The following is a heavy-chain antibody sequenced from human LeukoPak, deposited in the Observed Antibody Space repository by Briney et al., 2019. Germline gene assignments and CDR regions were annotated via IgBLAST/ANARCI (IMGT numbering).Heavy chain of an antibody. Sequence: GGSLRLSCAASGFTFSSYDMHWVRQATGKGLVWVSAIGTAGDTYYPGSVKGRFTISRENAKNSLYLQMNSLGAEDTAVYYCARDLRGSLDYWGQGTLVTVSS. CDR3: ARDLRGSLDY. CDR2: IGTAGDT. CDR1: GFTFSSYD. J-gene: IGHJ4*02. V-gene: IGHV3-13*01. D-gene: IGHD3-10*01.